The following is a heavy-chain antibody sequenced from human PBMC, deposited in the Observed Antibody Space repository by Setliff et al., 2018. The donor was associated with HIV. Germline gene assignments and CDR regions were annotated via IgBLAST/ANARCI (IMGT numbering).Heavy chain of an antibody. Sequence: ASVKVSCKASGYTFTSYAMNWVRQAPGKGLEWMGWINTNSGNPTYAQGFTGRFVFSLDTSVSTAYLQISSLKAEDTAVYYCARDRPRNFDWSGNRFDPWGQGTLVTVSS. V-gene: IGHV7-4-1*02. CDR1: GYTFTSYA. CDR3: ARDRPRNFDWSGNRFDP. CDR2: INTNSGNP. D-gene: IGHD3-9*01. J-gene: IGHJ5*02.